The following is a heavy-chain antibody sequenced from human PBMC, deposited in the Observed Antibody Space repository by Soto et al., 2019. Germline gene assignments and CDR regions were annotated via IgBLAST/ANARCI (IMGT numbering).Heavy chain of an antibody. CDR1: GFTFSNYV. D-gene: IGHD2-15*01. CDR2: ISGGGGST. J-gene: IGHJ4*02. V-gene: IGHV3-23*01. Sequence: EVQMLESGGGLIQPGGSLRLSCAASGFTFSNYVMSWVRQAPGKGLQWVSAISGGGGSTDYADSVKGRFTISRDNSKSTLYLQVNSLRAEDTAVYYCAKRGYCSGGSCAGLDFDYWGQGTLVTVSS. CDR3: AKRGYCSGGSCAGLDFDY.